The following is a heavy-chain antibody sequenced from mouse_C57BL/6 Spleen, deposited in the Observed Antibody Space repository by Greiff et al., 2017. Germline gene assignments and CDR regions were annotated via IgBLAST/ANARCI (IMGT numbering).Heavy chain of an antibody. CDR3: ARSVTTEDFDV. CDR2: IYPGDGYT. V-gene: IGHV1-80*01. J-gene: IGHJ1*03. D-gene: IGHD2-13*01. Sequence: QVQLQQSGAELVKPGASVKISCKASGYAFSSYWMNWVKQRPGKGLEWIGQIYPGDGYTNYNGKFKGKATLTADKSSSTAYMQLSSLTSEDSAVYFWARSVTTEDFDVWGTGTTVTVSS. CDR1: GYAFSSYW.